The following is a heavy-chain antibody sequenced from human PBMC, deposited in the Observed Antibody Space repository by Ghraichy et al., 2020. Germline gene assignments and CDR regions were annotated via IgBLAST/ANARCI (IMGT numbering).Heavy chain of an antibody. D-gene: IGHD6-19*01. V-gene: IGHV4-61*09. CDR3: ARGRYSSGWSPHYYFDY. Sequence: SETLSLTCTVSGGSINSDNYYWSWIRQPAGKGLEWIGHIYTGGSTNYNPSLKSRVTISIETSKKQFSLRLRSVTAADTAVFYCARGRYSSGWSPHYYFDYWGPGTLVSVSS. CDR2: IYTGGST. CDR1: GGSINSDNYY. J-gene: IGHJ4*02.